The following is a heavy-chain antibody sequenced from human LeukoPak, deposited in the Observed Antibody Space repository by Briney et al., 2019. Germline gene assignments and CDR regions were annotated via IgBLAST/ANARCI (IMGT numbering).Heavy chain of an antibody. CDR1: GYSISSGYY. V-gene: IGHV4-38-2*01. J-gene: IGHJ5*02. CDR3: ARPRGDYGFRWFDP. D-gene: IGHD4-17*01. Sequence: PSETLSLTCAVSGYSISSGYYWGWIRQPPGKGLEWIGSIYHSGSTYYHPSLKSRVTISVDTSKNQSSLTLCSVTAADTAVYYCARPRGDYGFRWFDPWGQGTLVTVSS. CDR2: IYHSGST.